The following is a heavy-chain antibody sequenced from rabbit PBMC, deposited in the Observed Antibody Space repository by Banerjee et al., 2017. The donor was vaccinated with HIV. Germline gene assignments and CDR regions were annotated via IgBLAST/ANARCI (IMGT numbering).Heavy chain of an antibody. CDR2: IYAGSSGST. D-gene: IGHD1-1*01. CDR3: ARSQYGTSSGYYMWSGMDL. J-gene: IGHJ6*01. CDR1: GFSFSSGYD. V-gene: IGHV1S40*01. Sequence: QQLVESGGDLVQPGASLTLTCTASGFSFSSGYDMCWVRQAPGKGLEWIACIYAGSSGSTYYASWAKGRFTISKTSSTTVTLQMTSLTAADTATYFCARSQYGTSSGYYMWSGMDLWGPGTLVTVS.